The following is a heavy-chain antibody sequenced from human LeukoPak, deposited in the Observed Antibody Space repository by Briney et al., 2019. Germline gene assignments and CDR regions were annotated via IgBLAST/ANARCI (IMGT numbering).Heavy chain of an antibody. CDR3: ARLAHGSGPYGMDV. D-gene: IGHD3-10*01. V-gene: IGHV3-48*03. Sequence: GESLRLSCAASGFTFSSYEMNWVRQAPGKGPEWVSYISSSGSTIYYADSVKGRFTISRDNAKNSLYLQMNSLRAEDTAVYYCARLAHGSGPYGMDVWGKGTTVTVSS. J-gene: IGHJ6*04. CDR1: GFTFSSYE. CDR2: ISSSGSTI.